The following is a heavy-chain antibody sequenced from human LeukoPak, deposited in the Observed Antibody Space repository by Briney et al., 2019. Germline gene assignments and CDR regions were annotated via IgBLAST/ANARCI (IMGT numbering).Heavy chain of an antibody. CDR3: ARDTHGPYPHYYYGMDV. D-gene: IGHD2-2*01. CDR2: INHSGST. CDR1: GGSFSGYY. Sequence: SETLSLTCAVYGGSFSGYYWSWIRQPPGKGLEWIGEINHSGSTNYNPSLKSRVTISVDTSKNQFSLKLSSVTAADTAVYYCARDTHGPYPHYYYGMDVWGQGTTVTVSS. J-gene: IGHJ6*02. V-gene: IGHV4-34*01.